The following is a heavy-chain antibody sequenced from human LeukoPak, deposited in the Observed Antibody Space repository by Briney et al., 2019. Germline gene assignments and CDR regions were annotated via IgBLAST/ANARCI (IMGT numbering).Heavy chain of an antibody. V-gene: IGHV4-61*08. CDR1: GGSISSGGYY. CDR3: ATGTYSYGEGPFDY. CDR2: IYYSGST. J-gene: IGHJ4*02. Sequence: SETLSLTCTVSGGSISSGGYYWSWIRQPPGKGLEWIGYIYYSGSTNYNPSLKSRVTISVDASKNQFSLRLSSVTAADTAVYYCATGTYSYGEGPFDYWGQGTLVTVSS. D-gene: IGHD5-18*01.